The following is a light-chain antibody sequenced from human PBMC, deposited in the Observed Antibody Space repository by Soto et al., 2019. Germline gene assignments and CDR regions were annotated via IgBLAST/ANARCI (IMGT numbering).Light chain of an antibody. CDR3: QQYGYSPIT. Sequence: EIVLAQSPGTLSLSPGERATVSCRSSQTVSSSFLAWYQQKRGQAPRLLIYGASTRATGVPDRFNGSGSGTDFTLTISELEPEDFAVYYCQQYGYSPITFGQGTRLEIK. CDR1: QTVSSSF. V-gene: IGKV3-20*01. J-gene: IGKJ5*01. CDR2: GAS.